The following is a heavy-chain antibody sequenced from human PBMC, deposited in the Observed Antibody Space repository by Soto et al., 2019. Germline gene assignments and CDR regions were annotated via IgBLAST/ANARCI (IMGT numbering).Heavy chain of an antibody. D-gene: IGHD1-1*01. CDR2: VGRTTST. J-gene: IGHJ3*02. CDR3: AKRIRLEPPGTRAFDI. Sequence: PCGSMSDSCVGSEFTLSTYVMSWVSKAPGKGLEWVSTVGRTTSTFYADSVRGRFTISRDNSNNALFLQMNSLRADDTALYYCAKRIRLEPPGTRAFDIWGQGTMVTVS. CDR1: EFTLSTYV. V-gene: IGHV3-23*01.